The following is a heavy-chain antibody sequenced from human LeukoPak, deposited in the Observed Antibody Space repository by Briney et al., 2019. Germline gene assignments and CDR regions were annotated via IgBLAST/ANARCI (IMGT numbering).Heavy chain of an antibody. V-gene: IGHV4-39*07. J-gene: IGHJ1*01. CDR2: IFYSGST. CDR3: ARSSLEYYDILTGFHE. Sequence: SETLSLTCTVSGASINSDTSYWAWIRQPPGTGLEWVGNIFYSGSTSYKPSLKSRVTISVDTSKNQFSLKLSSVTAADTAVYYCARSSLEYYDILTGFHEWGQGTLVTVSS. CDR1: GASINSDTSY. D-gene: IGHD3-9*01.